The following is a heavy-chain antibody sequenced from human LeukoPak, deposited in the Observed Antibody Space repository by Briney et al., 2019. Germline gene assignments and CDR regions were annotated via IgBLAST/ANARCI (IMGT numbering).Heavy chain of an antibody. CDR1: GFTVSSNY. V-gene: IGHV3-53*01. D-gene: IGHD5-18*01. Sequence: GGSLRLSCAASGFTVSSNYMSWVRQAPGKGLEWVSVIYSGGSTYYADSVKGRFTISRDNSKNTLYLQMNSLRAEDTAVYYCSRLRGYSYGYADYWGQGTLVTVSS. J-gene: IGHJ4*02. CDR3: SRLRGYSYGYADY. CDR2: IYSGGST.